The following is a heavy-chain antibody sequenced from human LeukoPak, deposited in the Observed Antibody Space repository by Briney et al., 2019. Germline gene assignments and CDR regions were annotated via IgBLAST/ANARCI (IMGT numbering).Heavy chain of an antibody. D-gene: IGHD2-15*01. Sequence: SVSLSCTASGGTFSSDAISWVRQAPGHGLEWMGGTIPIFGTANYAQKFQGRVTITADESPRTASMELSSLGCEHRAVYYCARDRFYCSGGSCYSEYFDYWGQGTLVTVSS. CDR2: TIPIFGTA. CDR1: GGTFSSDA. V-gene: IGHV1-69*13. J-gene: IGHJ4*02. CDR3: ARDRFYCSGGSCYSEYFDY.